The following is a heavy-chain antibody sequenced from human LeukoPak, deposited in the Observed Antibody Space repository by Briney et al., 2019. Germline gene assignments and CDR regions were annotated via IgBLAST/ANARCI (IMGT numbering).Heavy chain of an antibody. D-gene: IGHD3-10*02. CDR2: IHKNAIK. CDR1: GFTLSSKY. CDR3: GGSLRVRRLPVYMDV. Sequence: GGSLRLSCAASGFTLSSKYMTWVSQAQGKGMEWVSVIHKNAIKYYSDTVRGRLTISRENSKNKLYLRMKSLRTEETAVIYCGGSLRVRRLPVYMDVWGKGTTVSISS. V-gene: IGHV3-53*01. J-gene: IGHJ6*03.